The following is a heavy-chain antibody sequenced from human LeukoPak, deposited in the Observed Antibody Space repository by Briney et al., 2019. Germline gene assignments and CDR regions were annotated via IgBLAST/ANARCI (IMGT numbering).Heavy chain of an antibody. Sequence: GASVKVSCKASGYTFTGYYMHWVRQAPGQGLEWMGWINPNSGGTNYAQKFQGRVTMTRDTSISTAYMELSRLRSDDTAVYYCATLRGNSGYALRFDYWGQGTLVTVSS. CDR3: ATLRGNSGYALRFDY. CDR2: INPNSGGT. CDR1: GYTFTGYY. D-gene: IGHD3-22*01. V-gene: IGHV1-2*02. J-gene: IGHJ4*02.